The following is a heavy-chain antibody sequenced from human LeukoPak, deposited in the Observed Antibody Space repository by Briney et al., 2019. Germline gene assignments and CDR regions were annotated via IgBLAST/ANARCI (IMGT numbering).Heavy chain of an antibody. V-gene: IGHV4-4*02. J-gene: IGHJ6*02. CDR3: ARSTSLVGATKKPTSAVGMDV. D-gene: IGHD1-26*01. CDR1: GGSISSSNW. Sequence: SETLSLTCAVSGGSISSSNWWSWVRQPPGKGLEWIGEIYHSGSTNYNPSLKSRVTISVDKSKNQFSLKLSSVTAADTAVYYCARSTSLVGATKKPTSAVGMDVWGQGTTVTVSS. CDR2: IYHSGST.